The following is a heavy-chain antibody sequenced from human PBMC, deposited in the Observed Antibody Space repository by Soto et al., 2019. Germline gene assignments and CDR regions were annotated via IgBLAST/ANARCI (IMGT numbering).Heavy chain of an antibody. CDR3: ARWYGGYHFFDY. D-gene: IGHD5-12*01. J-gene: IGHJ4*02. CDR2: INHSGST. V-gene: IGHV4-34*01. Sequence: PSETLSLTCAVYGGSFSGYYWSWIRQPPGKGLEWIGEINHSGSTNYNPSLKSRVTISVDTSKNQFSLKLSSVTAADTAVYYCARWYGGYHFFDYWGQGTLVTVSS. CDR1: GGSFSGYY.